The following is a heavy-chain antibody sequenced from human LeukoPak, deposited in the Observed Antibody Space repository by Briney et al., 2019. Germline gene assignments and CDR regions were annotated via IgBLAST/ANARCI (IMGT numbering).Heavy chain of an antibody. D-gene: IGHD2-2*01. Sequence: PSETLSLTCTVSGYSISSGYYWSWIRQPAGKGLEWIGRIYTSGSTNYNPSLKSRVTISVDTSKNQFSLKLSSVTAADAAVYYCAREGAYCSSTSCNWFDPWGQGTLVTVSS. V-gene: IGHV4-61*02. J-gene: IGHJ5*02. CDR3: AREGAYCSSTSCNWFDP. CDR1: GYSISSGYY. CDR2: IYTSGST.